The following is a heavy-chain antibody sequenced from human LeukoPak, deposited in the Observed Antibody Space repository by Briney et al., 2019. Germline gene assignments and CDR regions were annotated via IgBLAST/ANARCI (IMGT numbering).Heavy chain of an antibody. Sequence: QPGGSLRLSCAASGFTFSTYAMSWVRQAPGKGLEWVSAISSSGGSTYYADSVKGRFTISRDNSKNTLYLQMNSLRVEDTAVYYCAKDLHGGLDYWGQGTLVTVSS. CDR3: AKDLHGGLDY. CDR1: GFTFSTYA. J-gene: IGHJ4*02. V-gene: IGHV3-23*01. D-gene: IGHD2-15*01. CDR2: ISSSGGST.